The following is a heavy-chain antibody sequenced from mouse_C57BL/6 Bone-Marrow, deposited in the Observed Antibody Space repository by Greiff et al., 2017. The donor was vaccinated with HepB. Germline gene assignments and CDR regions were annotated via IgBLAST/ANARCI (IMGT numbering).Heavy chain of an antibody. CDR1: GYTFTSYG. V-gene: IGHV1-81*01. D-gene: IGHD1-1*02. CDR2: IYPRSGNT. Sequence: QVQLKQSGAELARPGASVKLSCKASGYTFTSYGISWVKQRTGQGLEWIGEIYPRSGNTYYNEKFKGKATLTADKSSSTAYMKLRSLTSEDSAVYFCAPMVSYYFDYWGKVTTLTVSS. J-gene: IGHJ2*01. CDR3: APMVSYYFDY.